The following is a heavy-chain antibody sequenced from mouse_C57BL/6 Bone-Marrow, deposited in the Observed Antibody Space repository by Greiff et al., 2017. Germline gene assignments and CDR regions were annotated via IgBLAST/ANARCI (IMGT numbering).Heavy chain of an antibody. CDR3: ARGGYEVDY. Sequence: EVQLQESGGGLVKPGGSLKLSCAASGFTFSSYAMSWVRQTPEKRLEWVATISDGGSYTYYPDNVKGRFTISRDNAKNNLYLQMSHLKSEDTAMYYCARGGYEVDYWGQGTTLTVSS. CDR1: GFTFSSYA. J-gene: IGHJ2*01. CDR2: ISDGGSYT. D-gene: IGHD2-2*01. V-gene: IGHV5-4*01.